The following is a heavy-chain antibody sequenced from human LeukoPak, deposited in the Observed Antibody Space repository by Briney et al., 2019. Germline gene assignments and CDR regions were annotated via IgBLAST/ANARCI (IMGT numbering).Heavy chain of an antibody. V-gene: IGHV4-59*01. CDR3: ARSYYYFYQDG. CDR2: IYYSGST. CDR1: GGSISSYY. J-gene: IGHJ6*03. Sequence: SETLSLTCTVSGGSISSYYWSWIRQPPGKGLEWIGYIYYSGSTNYNPSLKSRVTISVDTSKNQFSLKLSSVTAADTAVYYCARSYYYFYQDGWGKGATVTVSS.